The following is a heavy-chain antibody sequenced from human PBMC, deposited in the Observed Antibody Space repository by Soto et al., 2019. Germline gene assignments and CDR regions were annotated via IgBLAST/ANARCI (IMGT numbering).Heavy chain of an antibody. CDR2: IIPMFGTT. D-gene: IGHD6-13*01. Sequence: QVQLVQSGAEVRKPGSSVKVSCKASGGTFSRYAINWVRQAPGQGLEWMGGIIPMFGTTNYAQKFKGRVTITADESTSTVSMELNTLRSEDAAVYYCARASIHGSSWYFWFDPWGQGPLVTVSS. V-gene: IGHV1-69*01. CDR3: ARASIHGSSWYFWFDP. CDR1: GGTFSRYA. J-gene: IGHJ5*01.